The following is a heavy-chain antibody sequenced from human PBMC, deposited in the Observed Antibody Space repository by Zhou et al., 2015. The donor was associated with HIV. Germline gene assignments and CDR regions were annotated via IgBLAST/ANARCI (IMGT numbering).Heavy chain of an antibody. CDR3: ARDISLAAAAPGYYYGMDV. Sequence: VQLVESGGGLVQPGGSLRLSCAASAIIFSDYYMSWIRQAPGKGLEWVSSISSSSSYIYNADSVKGRFTISRDNAKNSLYLQMNSLRAEDTAVYYCARDISLAAAAPGYYYGMDVWGQGP. CDR1: AIIFSDYY. J-gene: IGHJ6*02. D-gene: IGHD6-13*01. V-gene: IGHV3-11*06. CDR2: ISSSSSYI.